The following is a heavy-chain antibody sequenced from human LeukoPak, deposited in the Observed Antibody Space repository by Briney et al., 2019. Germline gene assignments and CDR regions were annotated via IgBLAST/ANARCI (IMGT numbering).Heavy chain of an antibody. CDR2: IYTSGST. D-gene: IGHD5-18*01. CDR3: ARETDIYSYGPGNAFDI. Sequence: NPSETLSLTCTVSGGSISSYYWSWIRQPAGKGLEWIGRIYTSGSTNYNPSLKSRVTMSVDTSKNQFSLKLSSVTAADTAVYYCARETDIYSYGPGNAFDIWGQGTMVTVSS. J-gene: IGHJ3*02. CDR1: GGSISSYY. V-gene: IGHV4-4*07.